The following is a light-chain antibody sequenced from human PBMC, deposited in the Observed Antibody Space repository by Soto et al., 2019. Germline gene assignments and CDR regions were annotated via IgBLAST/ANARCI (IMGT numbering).Light chain of an antibody. CDR3: MQDTQFPRT. Sequence: DIVLTQIPLSSVVTLGQAASISCRSSQSLVHSDGNTYLSWLHQRPGQPPRLIMYKISTRFSGVPDRFTGSGAGTDFTLKTSRMEAEDVGIYYCMQDTQFPRTFGQGTKVEIK. CDR1: QSLVHSDGNTY. J-gene: IGKJ1*01. V-gene: IGKV2-24*01. CDR2: KIS.